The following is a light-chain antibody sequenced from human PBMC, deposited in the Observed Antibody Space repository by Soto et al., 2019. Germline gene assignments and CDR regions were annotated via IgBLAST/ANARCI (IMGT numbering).Light chain of an antibody. J-gene: IGLJ1*01. CDR2: EGT. V-gene: IGLV2-8*01. CDR1: SSDVGGYNY. Sequence: QSGLTQPPSASGSPGQSVTISCTGTSSDVGGYNYVSWFQHHPGKAPKVMIYEGTKRPSGVSDRFSGSKSDNTASLTISGLQAEDEGDYYCCSYAGDYMFVFGTGTKLTVL. CDR3: CSYAGDYMFV.